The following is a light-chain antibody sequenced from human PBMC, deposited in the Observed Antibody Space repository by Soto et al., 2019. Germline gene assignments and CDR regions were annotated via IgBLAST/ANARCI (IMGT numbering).Light chain of an antibody. Sequence: EVVLTQTPGTLSLSPGGRASLSCRASQSVGTFLAWYQQRSGQAPRLLIYGASTRASGIPDRFSGSGSGTEFTLTISSLQSEDFGVYYCQQYYKWPRTFGQGTKVDIK. CDR2: GAS. CDR3: QQYYKWPRT. CDR1: QSVGTF. J-gene: IGKJ1*01. V-gene: IGKV3D-15*01.